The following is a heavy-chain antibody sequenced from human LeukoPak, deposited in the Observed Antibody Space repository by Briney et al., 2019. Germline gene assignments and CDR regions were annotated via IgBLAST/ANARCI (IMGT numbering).Heavy chain of an antibody. CDR3: ARDPSSGWYLKGWFDP. CDR1: GFTFSTYS. Sequence: GGSLRLSCAASGFTFSTYSMNWVRQAPGKGLEWVSSISSNSRYIYYADSVKGRFTISRDNAKNSLYLQMNSLRAEDTAVYYCARDPSSGWYLKGWFDPWGQGTLVTVSS. J-gene: IGHJ5*02. CDR2: ISSNSRYI. V-gene: IGHV3-21*01. D-gene: IGHD6-19*01.